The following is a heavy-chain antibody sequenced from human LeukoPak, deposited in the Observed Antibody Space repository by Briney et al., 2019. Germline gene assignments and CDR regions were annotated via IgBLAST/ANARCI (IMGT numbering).Heavy chain of an antibody. Sequence: SETLSLTCSVSGGSLNSYYWSWIRQPAGKGLEWTGRVYTSEDVKYNPPLESRVSISLDTSRNQFSLKLSSVTAADTAVYYCARYGDPNYYFDYWGQGTLVTVSA. CDR2: VYTSEDV. CDR1: GGSLNSYY. CDR3: ARYGDPNYYFDY. J-gene: IGHJ4*02. V-gene: IGHV4-4*07. D-gene: IGHD2-21*02.